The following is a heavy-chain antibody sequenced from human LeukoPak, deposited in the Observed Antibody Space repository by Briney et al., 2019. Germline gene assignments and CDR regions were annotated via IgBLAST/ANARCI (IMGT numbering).Heavy chain of an antibody. V-gene: IGHV3-21*03. CDR2: ISSSSSYI. J-gene: IGHJ4*02. CDR3: ARWEYQLPLDDQPFDY. CDR1: GFTFSSYS. D-gene: IGHD2-2*01. Sequence: PGGSLRLSCAASGFTFSSYSMNWVRQAPGKGLEWVSSISSSSSYIYYADSVKGRFTISRDNAKNSLYLQMNSLRAEDTAVYYCARWEYQLPLDDQPFDYWGQGTLVTVSS.